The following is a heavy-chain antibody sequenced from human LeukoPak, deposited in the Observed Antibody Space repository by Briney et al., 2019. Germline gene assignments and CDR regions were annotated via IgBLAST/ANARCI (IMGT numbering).Heavy chain of an antibody. D-gene: IGHD6-6*01. Sequence: GGSLRLSCAASGFTFSSYAMHWVRQARGKGLEWVAVISYDGSNKYYADSVKGRFTISRDNSKNTLYLQMNSLRAEDTAVYYCARAVGAARPGDYWGQGTLVTVSS. CDR2: ISYDGSNK. CDR1: GFTFSSYA. CDR3: ARAVGAARPGDY. V-gene: IGHV3-30-3*01. J-gene: IGHJ4*02.